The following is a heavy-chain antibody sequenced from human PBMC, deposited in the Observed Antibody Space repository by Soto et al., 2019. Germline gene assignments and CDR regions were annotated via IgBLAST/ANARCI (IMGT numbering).Heavy chain of an antibody. CDR3: ARALPDFWSGYYFPT. J-gene: IGHJ5*02. CDR1: GGSISSADYY. V-gene: IGHV4-30-4*01. Sequence: QVQLQESGPGLVQPSQTLSLTCTVSGGSISSADYYWSWIRQPPGKGLEWIGYIYSSGSPYYNPSLKSRLTISIFTSKNQFSLTLSSVTAADTAVYYCARALPDFWSGYYFPTWGQGTLVTVSS. D-gene: IGHD3-3*01. CDR2: IYSSGSP.